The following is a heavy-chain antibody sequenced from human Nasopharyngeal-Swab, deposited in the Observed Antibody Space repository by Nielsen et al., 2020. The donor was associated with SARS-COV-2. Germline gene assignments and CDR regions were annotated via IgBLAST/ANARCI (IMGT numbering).Heavy chain of an antibody. Sequence: VRQMPGKGLGWVSYISSSSSTIYYADSVKGRFTISRDNAKNSLYLQMNSLRAEDTAVYYCAAYYYGSGSGAYWGQGTLVTVSS. CDR3: AAYYYGSGSGAY. J-gene: IGHJ4*02. D-gene: IGHD3-10*01. V-gene: IGHV3-48*04. CDR2: ISSSSSTI.